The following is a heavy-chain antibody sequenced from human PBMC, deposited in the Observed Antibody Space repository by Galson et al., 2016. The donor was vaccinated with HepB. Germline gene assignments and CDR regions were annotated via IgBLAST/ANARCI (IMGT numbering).Heavy chain of an antibody. Sequence: QVQLQESGPGLLKPSETLSLTCSVSGTSLSSYYWSWIRQPPGKGLEWIAYFYFSGSTNYNPSLRTRVTVSFDTAKNELTLKLNSAAAADTAGYYGARDAGGPFDLWGRGTLVTVSS. D-gene: IGHD3-16*01. CDR2: FYFSGST. J-gene: IGHJ2*01. CDR3: ARDAGGPFDL. V-gene: IGHV4-59*13. CDR1: GTSLSSYY.